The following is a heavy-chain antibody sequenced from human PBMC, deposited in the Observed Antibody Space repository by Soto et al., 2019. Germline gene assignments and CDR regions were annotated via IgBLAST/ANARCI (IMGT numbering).Heavy chain of an antibody. V-gene: IGHV5-10-1*01. Sequence: GGSLRLSCAASGFTFSSYWISWVRQMPGKGLEWMGRIDPSDSYTNYSPSFQGHVTISADKSISTAYLQWSSLKASDTAMYYCARLVGVTTDYYYGMDVWGQGTTVTVSS. J-gene: IGHJ6*02. CDR2: IDPSDSYT. D-gene: IGHD2-21*02. CDR1: GFTFSSYW. CDR3: ARLVGVTTDYYYGMDV.